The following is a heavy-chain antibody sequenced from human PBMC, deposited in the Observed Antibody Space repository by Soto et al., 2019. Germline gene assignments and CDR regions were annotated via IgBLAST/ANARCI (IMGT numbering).Heavy chain of an antibody. D-gene: IGHD3-3*01. CDR1: GGSIGSGGYY. J-gene: IGHJ5*02. Sequence: SETLSLTCTVSGGSIGSGGYYWSGIRQHPGKGLEWIGYIYYSGSTYYNPSLKSRVTISVDTSKNQFSLKLSSVTAADTAVYYCARDYRRAIFGVGGFDPWGQGTLVTVSS. CDR3: ARDYRRAIFGVGGFDP. CDR2: IYYSGST. V-gene: IGHV4-31*03.